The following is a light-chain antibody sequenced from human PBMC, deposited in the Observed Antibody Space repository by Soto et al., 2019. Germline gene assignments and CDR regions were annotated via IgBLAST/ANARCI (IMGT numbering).Light chain of an antibody. CDR2: SAS. Sequence: EIVLTQSPGTLSLSPGERATLSCRASQSVRSNYLAWYQQKPGQAPRLLIYSASSRATGVPDRFSGSGSVTDFTLTISRLEPEDFAVYYCQQYGSSPYTFGQGTKLEIK. CDR1: QSVRSNY. V-gene: IGKV3-20*01. J-gene: IGKJ2*01. CDR3: QQYGSSPYT.